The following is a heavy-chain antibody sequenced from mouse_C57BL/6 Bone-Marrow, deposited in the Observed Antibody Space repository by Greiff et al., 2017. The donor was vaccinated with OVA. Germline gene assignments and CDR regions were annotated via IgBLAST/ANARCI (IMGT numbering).Heavy chain of an antibody. V-gene: IGHV4-1*01. CDR3: ARKHYYWYFDV. J-gene: IGHJ1*03. D-gene: IGHD1-2*01. CDR2: INPDSSTI. Sequence: EADGVDFSRYWMSWVRRAPGKGLEWIGEINPDSSTINYAPSLKDKFIISRDNAKNTLYLQMSKVRSEDTALYYCARKHYYWYFDVWGTGTTVTVSS. CDR1: GVDFSRYW.